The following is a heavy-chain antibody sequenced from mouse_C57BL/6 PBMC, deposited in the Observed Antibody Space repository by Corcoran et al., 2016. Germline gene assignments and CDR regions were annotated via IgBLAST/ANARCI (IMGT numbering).Heavy chain of an antibody. CDR3: ARGDWDGFDY. J-gene: IGHJ2*01. CDR1: GYTFTTYG. D-gene: IGHD4-1*01. Sequence: QIQLVQSGPELKKPGETVKISCKASGYTFTTYGMSWVKQAPGKGLKWMGWINTYSGVPTYADDFKGRFAFSLETSASTAYLQINNLKNEDTATYFCARGDWDGFDYWGQGTTLTVSS. V-gene: IGHV9-3*01. CDR2: INTYSGVP.